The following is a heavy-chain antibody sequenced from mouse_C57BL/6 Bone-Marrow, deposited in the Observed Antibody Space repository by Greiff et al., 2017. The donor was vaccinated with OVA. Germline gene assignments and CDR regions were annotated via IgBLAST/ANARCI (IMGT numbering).Heavy chain of an antibody. Sequence: QVQLQQPGAELVMPGASVKLSCKASGYTFTSYWMHWVKQRPGQGLEWIGEIDPSDSYTNYNQKFKGKSTLTVDKSSSTAYMQLSSLTSEDSAVYNCATQSDRYFDIWGTGTPVTVSS. CDR2: IDPSDSYT. J-gene: IGHJ1*03. V-gene: IGHV1-69*01. CDR3: ATQSDRYFDI. D-gene: IGHD2-13*01. CDR1: GYTFTSYW.